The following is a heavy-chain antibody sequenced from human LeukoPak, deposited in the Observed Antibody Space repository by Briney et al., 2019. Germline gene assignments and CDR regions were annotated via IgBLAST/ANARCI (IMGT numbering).Heavy chain of an antibody. CDR3: ARVSITGTPGY. Sequence: GGSLRLSCAASGFTFSDYYMGWIRQAPGKGLEWVSYISSSDNTIYYADSVKGRFTISRDNAKNSLYLQMNTLRAEDTAVYYCARVSITGTPGYWGQGTLVTVSS. CDR2: ISSSDNTI. CDR1: GFTFSDYY. D-gene: IGHD1-20*01. J-gene: IGHJ4*02. V-gene: IGHV3-11*04.